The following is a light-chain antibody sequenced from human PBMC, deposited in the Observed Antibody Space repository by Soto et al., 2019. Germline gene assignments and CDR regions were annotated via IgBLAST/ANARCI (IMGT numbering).Light chain of an antibody. CDR1: QSVSSN. CDR3: QQYNNWPPSWT. Sequence: EIVMTQSPATLSVSPGERATLSCRASQSVSSNLAWYQQKPGQAPRPLIHGASTRATGIPARFSGGGSGTEFTLTISSLQSEDFAVYYCQQYNNWPPSWTFGQGTKVEIK. J-gene: IGKJ1*01. CDR2: GAS. V-gene: IGKV3-15*01.